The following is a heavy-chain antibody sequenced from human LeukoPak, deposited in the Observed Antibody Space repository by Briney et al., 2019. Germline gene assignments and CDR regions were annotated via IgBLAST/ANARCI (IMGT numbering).Heavy chain of an antibody. Sequence: PSETLSLTCTVSGGSISSYYWSWLRQPPGKGLEWIGYIYYSGSTNYNPSLKSRGTISVDTSKNQFSLKLSSVTAADTAVYCCARELTPGSAYKYCSSTSCYHWFDPWGQGTLVTVSS. J-gene: IGHJ5*02. CDR3: ARELTPGSAYKYCSSTSCYHWFDP. CDR2: IYYSGST. V-gene: IGHV4-59*01. D-gene: IGHD2-2*01. CDR1: GGSISSYY.